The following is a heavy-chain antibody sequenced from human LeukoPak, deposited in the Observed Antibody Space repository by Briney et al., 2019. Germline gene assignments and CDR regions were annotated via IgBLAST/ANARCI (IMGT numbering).Heavy chain of an antibody. CDR3: AKVGFSEMEWLLYSDH. V-gene: IGHV3-33*05. CDR2: ISYDGSNK. CDR1: GFTFSSYG. Sequence: PGGSLRLSCAASGFTFSSYGMHWVRQAPGKGLEWVAVISYDGSNKYYADSVKGRFTISRDNSKNTLYLQMNSLRAEDTALYYCAKVGFSEMEWLLYSDHWGQGTLVTVSS. J-gene: IGHJ4*02. D-gene: IGHD3-3*01.